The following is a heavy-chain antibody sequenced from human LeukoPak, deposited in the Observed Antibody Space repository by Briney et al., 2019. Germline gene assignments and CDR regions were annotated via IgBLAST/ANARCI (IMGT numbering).Heavy chain of an antibody. CDR1: GGSISSYY. D-gene: IGHD3/OR15-3a*01. V-gene: IGHV4-59*01. Sequence: PSETLSPTCTVSGGSISSYYWSWIRQPPGKGLEWIGYIYYSGSTNYNPSLKSRVTISVDTSKNQFSLKLSSVTAVDTAVYYCARDWTDWYFDLWGRGTLVTVSS. J-gene: IGHJ2*01. CDR3: ARDWTDWYFDL. CDR2: IYYSGST.